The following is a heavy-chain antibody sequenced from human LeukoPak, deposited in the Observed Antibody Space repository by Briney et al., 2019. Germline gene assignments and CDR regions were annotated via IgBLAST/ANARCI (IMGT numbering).Heavy chain of an antibody. D-gene: IGHD3-9*01. V-gene: IGHV1-2*02. Sequence: ASVKVSCQASVYTFTGYYMHWVRQAAGHGREWMGWIKPNSGGTNYAQKFQGRVTMTRDTSISTAYMELSRLRSDDTAVYYCARVLLDDDAFDIWGRGTMVTVSS. CDR3: ARVLLDDDAFDI. CDR2: IKPNSGGT. CDR1: VYTFTGYY. J-gene: IGHJ3*02.